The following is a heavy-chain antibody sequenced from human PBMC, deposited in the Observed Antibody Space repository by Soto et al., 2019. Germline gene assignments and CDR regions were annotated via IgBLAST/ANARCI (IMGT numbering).Heavy chain of an antibody. J-gene: IGHJ6*02. D-gene: IGHD2-15*01. CDR1: GYSFTSYW. CDR2: IYPGDSDT. CDR3: ARVLAAPLYYYYGMDV. V-gene: IGHV5-51*01. Sequence: PXDSLTISGKGSGYSFTSYWIGWVRQMRGKGLEWMGIIYPGDSDTRYSPSFQGQVTISADKSISTAYLQWSSLKASDTAMYYCARVLAAPLYYYYGMDVWGQGTTVTVSS.